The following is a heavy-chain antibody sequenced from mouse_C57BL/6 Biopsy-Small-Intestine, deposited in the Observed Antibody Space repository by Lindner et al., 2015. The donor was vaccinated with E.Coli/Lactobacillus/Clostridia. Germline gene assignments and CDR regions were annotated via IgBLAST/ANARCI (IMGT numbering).Heavy chain of an antibody. D-gene: IGHD1-1*01. CDR1: GYPFTSYY. CDR3: ARGGHGTNFPADH. J-gene: IGHJ4*01. Sequence: SVKVSCKASGYPFTSYYIYWVRQAPGQGLEWMGIINPDGGATNYAQKFQGRVTMETSASAAYMEMRNLRSEDTAVYYCARGGHGTNFPADHWGQGTLVTVSS. V-gene: IGHV1-18*01. CDR2: INPDGGAT.